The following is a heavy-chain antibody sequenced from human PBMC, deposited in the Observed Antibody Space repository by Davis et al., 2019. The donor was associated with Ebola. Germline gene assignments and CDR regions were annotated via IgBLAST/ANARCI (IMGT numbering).Heavy chain of an antibody. Sequence: ASVTVSRKASGYTFTSYGISWVRQPPGQGLEWMGWISAYNGNTNYAQKLQGRVTMTTDTSTSTAYMELRSLRSDDTAVYYCARDSGGANLLRMDVWGQGTTVTVSS. CDR3: ARDSGGANLLRMDV. CDR1: GYTFTSYG. CDR2: ISAYNGNT. D-gene: IGHD5-12*01. J-gene: IGHJ6*02. V-gene: IGHV1-18*01.